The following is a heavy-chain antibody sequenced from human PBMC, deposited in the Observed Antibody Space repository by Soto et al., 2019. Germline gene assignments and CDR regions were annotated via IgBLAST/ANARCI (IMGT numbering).Heavy chain of an antibody. V-gene: IGHV4-39*01. CDR2: IYYSGST. D-gene: IGHD6-13*01. J-gene: IGHJ4*02. Sequence: KASETLSLTCTVSGGSISSSSYYWGWIRQPPGKGLEWIGSIYYSGSTYYNPSLKSRVTISVDTSKNQFSLKLSSVTAADTAVYYCARHGWGISSSWYFGYWGQGTLVTVSS. CDR3: ARHGWGISSSWYFGY. CDR1: GGSISSSSYY.